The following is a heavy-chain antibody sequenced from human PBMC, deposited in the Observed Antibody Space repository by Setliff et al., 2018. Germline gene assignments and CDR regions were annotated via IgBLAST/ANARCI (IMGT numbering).Heavy chain of an antibody. CDR2: IYDTGST. J-gene: IGHJ3*01. CDR1: DGSISNAY. CDR3: ARHGPTRTDSWFDSSDV. D-gene: IGHD3-10*01. Sequence: SETLSLTCTVSDGSISNAYWSWIRQSPGKGLEWIGYIYDTGSTNSDPSLKSRVTMSVDTSKNQVSLKMTSVTAADTAVYYCARHGPTRTDSWFDSSDVWGQGTRVTVSS. V-gene: IGHV4-59*08.